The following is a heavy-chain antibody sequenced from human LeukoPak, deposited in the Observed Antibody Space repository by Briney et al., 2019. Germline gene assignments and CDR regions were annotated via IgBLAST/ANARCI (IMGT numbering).Heavy chain of an antibody. V-gene: IGHV4-39*07. CDR3: ARVVDSGCDY. J-gene: IGHJ4*02. D-gene: IGHD5-12*01. Sequence: SETLSLTCTVSGGSISSSSYYWGWIRQPPGKGLEWIGSIYYSGSTYYNPSLKSRVTISADKSKNQFSLKLSSVTAADTAVYYCARVVDSGCDYWGQGTLVTVSS. CDR1: GGSISSSSYY. CDR2: IYYSGST.